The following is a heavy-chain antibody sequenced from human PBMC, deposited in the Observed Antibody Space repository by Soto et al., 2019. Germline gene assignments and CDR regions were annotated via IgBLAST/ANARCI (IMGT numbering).Heavy chain of an antibody. CDR1: GGSFSGYY. V-gene: IGHV4-34*01. D-gene: IGHD3-3*02. CDR2: IDHSGST. CDR3: ARGGHFAFDI. Sequence: SETLSLTCAVYGGSFSGYYWSWIRQPPGKGLGWIGEIDHSGSTNYNPSLKSRVTISVDTSKNQFSLKLSSVTAADTAVYYCARGGHFAFDIWGQGTMVTVSS. J-gene: IGHJ3*02.